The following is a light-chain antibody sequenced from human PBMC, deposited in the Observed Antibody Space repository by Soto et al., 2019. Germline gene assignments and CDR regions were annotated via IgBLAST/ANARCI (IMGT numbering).Light chain of an antibody. J-gene: IGKJ1*01. CDR1: QSVSGY. CDR3: QQQLGRHT. V-gene: IGKV3-11*01. Sequence: DIVLTQSPVTLSLYPGERATLSCRASQSVSGYLVWYQQKPGQAPRLLIYDASTRATGIPARFSGIGSVTDFTLTISSLEPEDFAVYYCQQQLGRHTFGQGTKVESK. CDR2: DAS.